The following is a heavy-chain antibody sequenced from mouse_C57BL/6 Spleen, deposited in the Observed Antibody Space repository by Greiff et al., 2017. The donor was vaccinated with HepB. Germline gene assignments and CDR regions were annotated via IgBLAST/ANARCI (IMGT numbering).Heavy chain of an antibody. V-gene: IGHV14-4*01. CDR3: TTSHSAWFAY. D-gene: IGHD3-1*01. J-gene: IGHJ3*01. CDR1: GFNIKDDY. CDR2: IDPENGDT. Sequence: VQLQQSGAELVRPGASVKLSCTASGFNIKDDYMHWVKQRPEQGLEWIGWIDPENGDTEYASKFQGKATITADTSSNTAYLQLSSLTSEDTAVYYCTTSHSAWFAYWGQGTLVTVSA.